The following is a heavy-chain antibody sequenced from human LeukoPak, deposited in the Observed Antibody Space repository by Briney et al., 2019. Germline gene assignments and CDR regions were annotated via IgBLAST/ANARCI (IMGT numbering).Heavy chain of an antibody. J-gene: IGHJ4*02. V-gene: IGHV4-34*01. D-gene: IGHD3-22*01. CDR1: GGSFSGYC. CDR2: INRSGST. Sequence: SETLSLTCAVYGGSFSGYCWSWIRQPPGKGLEWIGEINRSGSTNYNPSLKSRVTISVDTSKNQFSLKLSSVTAADTAVYYCARGRSYYYDSSGYSPFDYWGQGTLVTVSS. CDR3: ARGRSYYYDSSGYSPFDY.